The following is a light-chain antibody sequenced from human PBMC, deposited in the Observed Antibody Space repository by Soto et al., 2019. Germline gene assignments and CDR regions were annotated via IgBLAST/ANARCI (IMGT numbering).Light chain of an antibody. J-gene: IGLJ3*02. Sequence: QSVLTQPPSVSGAPGQRVTISCTGTSSNIGPRYDVHWYQKLPGTAPKLLISGNTNRPSGVPDRFSASKSGTLASLAITGLQADDEADYYCQSYDTSLSVWVFGGGTKLTVL. CDR2: GNT. CDR1: SSNIGPRYD. V-gene: IGLV1-40*01. CDR3: QSYDTSLSVWV.